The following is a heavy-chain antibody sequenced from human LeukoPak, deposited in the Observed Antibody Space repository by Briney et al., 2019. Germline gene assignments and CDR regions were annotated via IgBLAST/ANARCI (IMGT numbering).Heavy chain of an antibody. V-gene: IGHV1-2*02. Sequence: ASVKVSCKASGYTFTGYYMHWVRQAPGQGPEWMGWINPNSGGTNYAQKFQGRVTMTRDTSISTAYMELSRLRSDDTAVYYCASPDSSGYYYDYWGQGTLVTVSS. CDR2: INPNSGGT. D-gene: IGHD3-22*01. CDR1: GYTFTGYY. J-gene: IGHJ4*02. CDR3: ASPDSSGYYYDY.